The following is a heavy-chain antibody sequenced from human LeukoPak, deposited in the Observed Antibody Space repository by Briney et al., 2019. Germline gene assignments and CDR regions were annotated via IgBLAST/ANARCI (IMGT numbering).Heavy chain of an antibody. J-gene: IGHJ4*02. V-gene: IGHV5-51*01. CDR2: IYPGDSDT. CDR3: ARAPYCTNSVCYFDY. CDR1: GYSFTSYW. Sequence: GESLKISCKGSGYSFTSYWIGWVRQMPGKGLEWMGIIYPGDSDTRYSPSFQGQVTISADKSISTAYLQWSSLKASDTAMYYCARAPYCTNSVCYFDYWGQGTLVTVSS. D-gene: IGHD2-8*01.